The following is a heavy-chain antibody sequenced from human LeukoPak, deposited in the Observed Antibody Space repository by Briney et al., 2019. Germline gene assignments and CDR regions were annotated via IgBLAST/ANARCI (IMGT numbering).Heavy chain of an antibody. CDR3: AKEYSGYDFDY. V-gene: IGHV3-23*01. J-gene: IGHJ4*02. CDR2: TSGSGVNS. D-gene: IGHD5-12*01. CDR1: GFTLRSYD. Sequence: GGSLRLSCAASGFTLRSYDMSWVRQAPGKGLGWVAATSGSGVNSYYADSVRGRFTISRDNSQNTLYLQMDSLRAEDTALYYCAKEYSGYDFDYWGQGSLVTVSS.